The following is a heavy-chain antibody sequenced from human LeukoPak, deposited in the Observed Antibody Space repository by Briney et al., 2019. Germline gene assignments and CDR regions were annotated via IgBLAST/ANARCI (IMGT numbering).Heavy chain of an antibody. CDR1: GFTVSSNY. Sequence: PGGSLRLSCAASGFTVSSNYMSWVRQAPGQGLEWVSVIYSGGSTYYADSVKGRFTISRDTSKNTLYLQMNSLRAEDTAVYYCARAPNLAVDYWGQGTLVTVSS. D-gene: IGHD1-1*01. CDR2: IYSGGST. J-gene: IGHJ4*02. CDR3: ARAPNLAVDY. V-gene: IGHV3-53*01.